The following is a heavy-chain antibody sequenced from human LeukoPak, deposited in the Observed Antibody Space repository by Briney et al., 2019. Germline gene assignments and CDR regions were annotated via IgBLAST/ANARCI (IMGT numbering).Heavy chain of an antibody. D-gene: IGHD3-22*01. V-gene: IGHV4-39*07. CDR3: ARAENYDSSGYYQTYYFDY. CDR1: GGSLSSSGYS. J-gene: IGHJ4*02. Sequence: PSETLSLTCPVSGGSLSSSGYSCGWIRQPPGKGLEWIGSIYYSGSTNYNPSLKSRVTISVDKSKNQFSLKLSSVTAADTAVYYCARAENYDSSGYYQTYYFDYWGQGTLVTVSS. CDR2: IYYSGST.